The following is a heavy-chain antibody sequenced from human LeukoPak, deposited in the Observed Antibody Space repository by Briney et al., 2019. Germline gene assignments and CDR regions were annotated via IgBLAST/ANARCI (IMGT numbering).Heavy chain of an antibody. J-gene: IGHJ3*02. CDR2: IYYSGST. CDR3: ARLMGYCSSTSCYGDFDI. CDR1: GGSISSYY. Sequence: SETLSLTCTVSGGSISSYYWSWIRQPPGKGLEWIGYIYYSGSTNYNPSLKSRVTISVDTSKNQFSLQLDSVTPEDTAVYYCARLMGYCSSTSCYGDFDIWGQGTTVTVSS. D-gene: IGHD2-2*01. V-gene: IGHV4-59*12.